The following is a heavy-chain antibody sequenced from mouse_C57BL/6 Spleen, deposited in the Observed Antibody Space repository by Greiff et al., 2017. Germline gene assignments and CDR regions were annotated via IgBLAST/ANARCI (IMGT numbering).Heavy chain of an antibody. CDR2: IYPGDGDT. Sequence: QVQLQQSGPELVKPGASVKISCKASGYAFSSSWMNWVKQRPGKGLEWIGRIYPGDGDTNYNGKFKGKATLTADKSSSTAYMQLSSLTSEDSAVYFCARMCYYGSSPYWYFDVWGTGTTVTVSS. D-gene: IGHD1-1*01. J-gene: IGHJ1*03. CDR1: GYAFSSSW. CDR3: ARMCYYGSSPYWYFDV. V-gene: IGHV1-82*01.